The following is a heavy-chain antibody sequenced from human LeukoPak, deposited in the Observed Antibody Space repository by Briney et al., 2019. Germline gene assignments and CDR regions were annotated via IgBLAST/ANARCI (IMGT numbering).Heavy chain of an antibody. Sequence: SETLSLTCTVSGYSINNNYYWDWIRQPPGKGLEWIASIYHSGTTYYNPALKSRVTISLDSSKNQFSLKLSSVTAADTAVYYCARSGTYQHSSSYDYWGQGTLVTVSS. CDR2: IYHSGTT. V-gene: IGHV4-38-2*02. CDR1: GYSINNNYY. D-gene: IGHD6-13*01. CDR3: ARSGTYQHSSSYDY. J-gene: IGHJ4*02.